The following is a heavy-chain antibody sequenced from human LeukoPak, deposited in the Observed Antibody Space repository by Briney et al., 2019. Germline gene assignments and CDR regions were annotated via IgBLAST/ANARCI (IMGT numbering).Heavy chain of an antibody. J-gene: IGHJ4*02. CDR3: ARDTLYGNYFDY. D-gene: IGHD3-10*01. V-gene: IGHV3-30-3*01. CDR1: GFTFSSYA. Sequence: GRSLRLSCAASGFTFSSYAMHWVRQAPGKGLEWVAVISYDGSNKYYADSVKGRFTISRDNSKNTLYLQMNSLRAEDTAVNYCARDTLYGNYFDYWGQGTLVTVSS. CDR2: ISYDGSNK.